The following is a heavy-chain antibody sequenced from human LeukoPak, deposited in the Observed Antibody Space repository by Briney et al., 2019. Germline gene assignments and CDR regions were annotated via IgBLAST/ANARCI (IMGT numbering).Heavy chain of an antibody. CDR2: IYNDGST. Sequence: GGSLRLSCAASGFTVSSNYMSWVRQAPGKGLEWVSVIYNDGSTYYADSVKGRFTISRDNSKNTLYLQMNSLRAEDTAVYYCARGYSGDSGHFDYWGQGTLVAVSS. D-gene: IGHD1-26*01. J-gene: IGHJ4*02. V-gene: IGHV3-53*01. CDR1: GFTVSSNY. CDR3: ARGYSGDSGHFDY.